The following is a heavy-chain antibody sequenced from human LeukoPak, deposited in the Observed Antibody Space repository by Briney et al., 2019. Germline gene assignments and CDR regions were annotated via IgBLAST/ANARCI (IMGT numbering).Heavy chain of an antibody. CDR1: GYTFTSYY. D-gene: IGHD2-2*01. Sequence: ASVKVSYKASGYTFTSYYMHWVRQAPGQGIEWMEIINPSGGSTSYAQKFQGRVTMTRDTFTSTVYMELSSLRSEDTAVYYCAREVPAYCSSTSCPRFDYWGQGTLVTVSS. CDR2: INPSGGST. J-gene: IGHJ4*02. V-gene: IGHV1-46*03. CDR3: AREVPAYCSSTSCPRFDY.